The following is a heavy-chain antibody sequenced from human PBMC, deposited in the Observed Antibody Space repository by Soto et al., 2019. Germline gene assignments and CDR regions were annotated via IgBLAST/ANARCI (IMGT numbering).Heavy chain of an antibody. D-gene: IGHD6-19*01. V-gene: IGHV1-69*08. Sequence: QVQLVQSGAEVKKPGSSVKISCQASGGTFSTSTISWVRQAPGQGLEWMGRTIPIVDRAIYAQNFQGRVTMTADKSTNTVYMEMFSLRSYDTAVYYCARAVAGTSILDSWGQGTLVTVSS. CDR3: ARAVAGTSILDS. J-gene: IGHJ4*02. CDR1: GGTFSTST. CDR2: TIPIVDRA.